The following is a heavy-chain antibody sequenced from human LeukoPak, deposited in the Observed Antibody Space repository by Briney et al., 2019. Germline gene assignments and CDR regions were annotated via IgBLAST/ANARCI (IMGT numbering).Heavy chain of an antibody. CDR3: AREVPGAFQH. Sequence: GGSLRLSCAASGFTFSSYSMNWVRQAPGKGLEWVANIKQDGSEKYYVDSVKGRFTISRDNAKNSLYLQMNSLRAEDTAVYYCAREVPGAFQHWGQGTLVTVSS. V-gene: IGHV3-7*01. J-gene: IGHJ1*01. CDR2: IKQDGSEK. CDR1: GFTFSSYS. D-gene: IGHD3-10*01.